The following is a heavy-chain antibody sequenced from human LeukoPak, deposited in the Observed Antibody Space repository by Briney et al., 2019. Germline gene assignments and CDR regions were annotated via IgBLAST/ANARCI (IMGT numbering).Heavy chain of an antibody. Sequence: PGGSLRLSCAASGFTFSSYSMNWVRQAPGKGLEWVSSISSSGSHMYYADSVKGRFTISRDNAKNSLYLQMNSLRAADTAVYYCAKGGLRDGYSYAYWGQGTLITVSS. J-gene: IGHJ4*02. D-gene: IGHD5-24*01. CDR3: AKGGLRDGYSYAY. CDR1: GFTFSSYS. CDR2: ISSSGSHM. V-gene: IGHV3-21*04.